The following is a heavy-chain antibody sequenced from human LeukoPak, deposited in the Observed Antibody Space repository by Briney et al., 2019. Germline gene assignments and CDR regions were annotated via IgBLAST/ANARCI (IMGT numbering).Heavy chain of an antibody. CDR1: GLIFSNSW. CDR3: AKDRPAAGNF. D-gene: IGHD6-13*01. CDR2: ISGSGGST. V-gene: IGHV3-23*01. J-gene: IGHJ4*02. Sequence: GGSLRLSCVASGLIFSNSWMHWVRQAPGKGLEWVSAISGSGGSTYYADSVKGRFTISRDNSKNTLYLQMNSLRAEDTAVYYCAKDRPAAGNFWGQGTLVTVSS.